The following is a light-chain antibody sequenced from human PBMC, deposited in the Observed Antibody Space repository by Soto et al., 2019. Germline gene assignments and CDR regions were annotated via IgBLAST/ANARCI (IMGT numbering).Light chain of an antibody. CDR1: QDIRNY. J-gene: IGKJ2*01. Sequence: DIQMTQSPSSLSASVGDRVTIACQASQDIRNYLNWYQQKPGKAPKVLIYDASSLDSGVPSRFSGSGYGTEFTLTVSSLQPGDFATYSCQQYESYPYSFGQGTKLEIK. V-gene: IGKV1-16*01. CDR2: DAS. CDR3: QQYESYPYS.